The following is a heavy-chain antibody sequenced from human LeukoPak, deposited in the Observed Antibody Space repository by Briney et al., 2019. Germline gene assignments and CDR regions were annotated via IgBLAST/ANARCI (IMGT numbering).Heavy chain of an antibody. Sequence: PGGSLRLSCAASGFTFSSYAMSWVRQAPGKGLEWVSAISGSGGSTYYADSVKGRFIISRDNSKSSLYLQMNSLRPEDTALYYCAKDIQRLYRSSWSGFDYWGQGTLVTVSS. J-gene: IGHJ4*02. D-gene: IGHD6-13*01. CDR2: ISGSGGST. CDR1: GFTFSSYA. CDR3: AKDIQRLYRSSWSGFDY. V-gene: IGHV3-23*01.